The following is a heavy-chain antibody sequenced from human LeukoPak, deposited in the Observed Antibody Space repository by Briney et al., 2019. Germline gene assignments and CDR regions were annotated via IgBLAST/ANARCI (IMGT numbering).Heavy chain of an antibody. CDR2: ISGDGGSI. D-gene: IGHD3-22*01. CDR1: GFTVSSNY. V-gene: IGHV3-23*01. CDR3: AKSLSYFSDSSGYAFDY. J-gene: IGHJ4*02. Sequence: PGGSLRLSCAASGFTVSSNYMSWVRQAPGKGLEWVSAISGDGGSIFYADSVKGRFNISRDNSKNTLFLQMNSLRGEDTAVYYCAKSLSYFSDSSGYAFDYWGQGTLVTVSS.